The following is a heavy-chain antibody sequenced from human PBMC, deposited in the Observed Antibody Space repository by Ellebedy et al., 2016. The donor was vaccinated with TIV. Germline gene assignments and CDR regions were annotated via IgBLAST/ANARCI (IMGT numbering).Heavy chain of an antibody. J-gene: IGHJ5*02. CDR2: IYQDGSDE. CDR1: GFSFRSYW. CDR3: ARRGSYGDYAVQINSWFDP. D-gene: IGHD4-17*01. V-gene: IGHV3-7*01. Sequence: GESLKISCAASGFSFRSYWMSWVRQAPGKGLEWVANIYQDGSDEYYVDSVKGRFTISRDNDNKALFLQMNSLRVEDTAVYYCARRGSYGDYAVQINSWFDPWGRGTLVTVSP.